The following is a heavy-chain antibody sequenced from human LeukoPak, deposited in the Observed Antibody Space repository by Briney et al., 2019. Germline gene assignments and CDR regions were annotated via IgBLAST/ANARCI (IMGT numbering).Heavy chain of an antibody. CDR1: GGSISSYY. D-gene: IGHD3-22*01. J-gene: IGHJ6*03. Sequence: SETLSLTCTVSGGSISSYYWSWIRQSPGKGLEWIGYIYYSGSTNYNPSFKSRVTISVDTSKNQFSLKLSSVTAADTAVYYCARVGYYDSSGYSSYYYYMDVWGKGTTVTVSS. CDR3: ARVGYYDSSGYSSYYYYMDV. CDR2: IYYSGST. V-gene: IGHV4-59*08.